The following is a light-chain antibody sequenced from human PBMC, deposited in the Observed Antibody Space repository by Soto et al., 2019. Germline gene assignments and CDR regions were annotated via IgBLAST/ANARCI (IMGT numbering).Light chain of an antibody. CDR2: WAS. CDR1: QSVLYSSNNKNY. J-gene: IGKJ1*01. CDR3: QQYYSTVGT. Sequence: DIVMTQSPDSLAVSLGERATINCKSSQSVLYSSNNKNYLAWYQQKPGQPPKLLIYWASTRESGVPDRFSGSGSGTDFTLTISSLQAEDVAVYYCQQYYSTVGTCGQGTKVEIK. V-gene: IGKV4-1*01.